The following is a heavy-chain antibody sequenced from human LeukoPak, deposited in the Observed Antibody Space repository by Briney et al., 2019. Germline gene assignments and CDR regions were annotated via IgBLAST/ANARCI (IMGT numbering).Heavy chain of an antibody. J-gene: IGHJ4*02. Sequence: GGSLRLSCAASGFTFSSYALHWVRQAPGNGLEWVAVISYDESNKYYADSVKGRFTISRDNSKNTLYLQMNSPRPEDTAVYYCATHEGGTRFDYWGQGTLVTVSS. V-gene: IGHV3-30*04. CDR3: ATHEGGTRFDY. CDR2: ISYDESNK. CDR1: GFTFSSYA.